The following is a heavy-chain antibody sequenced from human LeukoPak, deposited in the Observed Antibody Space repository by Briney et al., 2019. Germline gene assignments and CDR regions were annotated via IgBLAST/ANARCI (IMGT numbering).Heavy chain of an antibody. CDR3: ASGYSSSWLLDY. Sequence: SETLSLTCTVSGGSISSYYWSWIRQPPGKGLEWIGYNYYSGSTNYNPSLKSRVTISVDTSKNQFSLKLSSVTAADTAVYYCASGYSSSWLLDYWGQGTLVTVSS. D-gene: IGHD6-13*01. CDR2: NYYSGST. J-gene: IGHJ4*02. CDR1: GGSISSYY. V-gene: IGHV4-59*01.